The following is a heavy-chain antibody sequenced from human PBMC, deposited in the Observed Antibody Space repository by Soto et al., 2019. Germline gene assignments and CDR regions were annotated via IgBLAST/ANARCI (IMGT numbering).Heavy chain of an antibody. CDR1: GFTFSGSA. CDR3: TRRTTYYYGMDV. D-gene: IGHD1-7*01. V-gene: IGHV3-73*01. CDR2: IRSKANSYAT. J-gene: IGHJ6*02. Sequence: GGSLRLSCAASGFTFSGSAMHWVRQASGKGLEWVGRIRSKANSYATAYAASVKGRFTISRDDSKNTAYLQMNSLKTEDTAVYYCTRRTTYYYGMDVWGQGTTVTVSS.